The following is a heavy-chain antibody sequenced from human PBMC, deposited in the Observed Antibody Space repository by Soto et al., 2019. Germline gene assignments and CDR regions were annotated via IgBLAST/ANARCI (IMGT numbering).Heavy chain of an antibody. CDR2: INHSGST. D-gene: IGHD2-15*01. CDR3: ARAIYCSGGSCYSKYYYYYGMDV. Sequence: SETLSLTCAVYGGSFSGYYWSWIRQPPGKGLEWIGEINHSGSTNYNPSLKSRVTISVDTSKNQFSLKLSSVTAADTAVYYCARAIYCSGGSCYSKYYYYYGMDVCGQGTTVTVSS. V-gene: IGHV4-34*01. CDR1: GGSFSGYY. J-gene: IGHJ6*02.